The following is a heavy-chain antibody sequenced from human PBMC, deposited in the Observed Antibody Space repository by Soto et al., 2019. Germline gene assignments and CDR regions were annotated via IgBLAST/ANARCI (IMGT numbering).Heavy chain of an antibody. CDR2: ISNDGSKK. CDR1: GFIFSNYG. CDR3: ANVPLRPYYLDS. Sequence: QVQLVDSGGGVVQPGRSLRLSCADSGFIFSNYGTHWVRQAPGNGLEWVALISNDGSKKYYADSVKGRFIISRDNSKNTLYLEMDSVLAEDRGIYYCANVPLRPYYLDSWRQGTLVIVPS. V-gene: IGHV3-30*18. J-gene: IGHJ4*02. D-gene: IGHD2-2*01.